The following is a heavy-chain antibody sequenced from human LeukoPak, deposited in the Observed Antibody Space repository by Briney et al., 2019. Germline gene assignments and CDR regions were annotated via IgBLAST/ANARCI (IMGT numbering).Heavy chain of an antibody. D-gene: IGHD6-19*01. CDR1: GYTFTGYY. Sequence: ASVKVSCKASGYTFTGYYMHWVRQAPGQGLEWVGWINPKSGGTNYAQKFQGRVTMTSDTSITPVYMELSRLRSGDTAVYYCARRVFSGWGYYFDYWGQGTLVTVSS. CDR3: ARRVFSGWGYYFDY. CDR2: INPKSGGT. V-gene: IGHV1-2*02. J-gene: IGHJ4*02.